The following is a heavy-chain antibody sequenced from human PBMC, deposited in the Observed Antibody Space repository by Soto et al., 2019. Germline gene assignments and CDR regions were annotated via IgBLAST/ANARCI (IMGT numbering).Heavy chain of an antibody. Sequence: GGSLRLSCAASGFTFGGYSMNWVRQAPGKGLEWISYISSLSSPRYYAESVEGRFIISRDNAKNSLYLQMNSLRDEDTAVYFCLRQEILGARRLDYWGQGTRVTVSS. CDR3: LRQEILGARRLDY. V-gene: IGHV3-48*02. CDR2: ISSLSSPR. D-gene: IGHD1-26*01. J-gene: IGHJ4*02. CDR1: GFTFGGYS.